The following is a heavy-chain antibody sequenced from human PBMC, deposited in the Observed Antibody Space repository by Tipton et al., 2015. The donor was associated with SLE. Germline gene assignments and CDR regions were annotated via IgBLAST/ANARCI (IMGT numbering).Heavy chain of an antibody. Sequence: LSCTVSGGSISTYYWSWIRQPPGRGLEWIGYIYYSGSTDYNPSLKSRVTISVDTSKNQFSLNLSSVTAADTAVYYCARHEGWNCSGGSCYSGNWFDPWGQGTLVTVSS. J-gene: IGHJ5*02. D-gene: IGHD2-15*01. CDR1: GGSISTYY. V-gene: IGHV4-59*08. CDR2: IYYSGST. CDR3: ARHEGWNCSGGSCYSGNWFDP.